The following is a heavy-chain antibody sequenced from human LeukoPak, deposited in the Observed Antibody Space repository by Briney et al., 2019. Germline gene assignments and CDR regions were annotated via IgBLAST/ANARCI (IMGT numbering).Heavy chain of an antibody. Sequence: GGSLRLSCAASGFTFSSYGMHWVRQAPGKGLEWVAVISYDGSNKYYADSVKGRFTISRDNSKNTLYLQMNSLRAEDTAVYYCAVMVVTAMYGYWGQGTLVTVSS. V-gene: IGHV3-30*03. J-gene: IGHJ4*02. D-gene: IGHD2-21*02. CDR3: AVMVVTAMYGY. CDR2: ISYDGSNK. CDR1: GFTFSSYG.